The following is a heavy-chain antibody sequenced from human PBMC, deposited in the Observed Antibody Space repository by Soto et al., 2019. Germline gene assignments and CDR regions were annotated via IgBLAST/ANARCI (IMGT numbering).Heavy chain of an antibody. D-gene: IGHD3-10*01. CDR1: GGSFSGYY. CDR2: INHSGST. V-gene: IGHV4-34*01. CDR3: ASAGSGSYFFSRARRIDY. Sequence: SETLSLTCAVYGGSFSGYYWSWIRQPPGRGLEWIGEINHSGSTNYNPSLKSRVTISVDTSKNQFSLKLSSVTAADTAVYYCASAGSGSYFFSRARRIDYSGQGTLVTVSS. J-gene: IGHJ4*02.